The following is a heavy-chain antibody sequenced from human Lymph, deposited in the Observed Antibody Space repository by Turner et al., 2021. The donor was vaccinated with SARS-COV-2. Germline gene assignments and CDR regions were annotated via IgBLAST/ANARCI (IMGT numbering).Heavy chain of an antibody. CDR3: AKEGDTAMVNFDY. CDR1: GFTFSSYA. D-gene: IGHD5-18*01. CDR2: ISGSGVST. Sequence: EVQLLESGGGLVQPGGSLRLSCSASGFTFSSYAMSWVLQAPGKGLECVSAISGSGVSTYYADSVKCRCTISRDNSKNTLYLQMNSLRAEDTAVYYCAKEGDTAMVNFDYWGQGTLVTVSS. J-gene: IGHJ4*02. V-gene: IGHV3-23*01.